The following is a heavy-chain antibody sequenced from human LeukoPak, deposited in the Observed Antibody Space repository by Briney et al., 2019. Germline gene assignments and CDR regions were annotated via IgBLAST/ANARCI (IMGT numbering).Heavy chain of an antibody. CDR2: LHPNNGAT. J-gene: IGHJ4*02. Sequence: ASVKVSCKASGYIFTGYYMKWVRQAPGQGLEWMGWLHPNNGATNYAQKFQGRITLTRDPSIGTAYMELSSLTSDDTAVYFCARWQEGSGTYYIDHWGQGTLVTVSS. CDR1: GYIFTGYY. V-gene: IGHV1-2*02. D-gene: IGHD3-10*01. CDR3: ARWQEGSGTYYIDH.